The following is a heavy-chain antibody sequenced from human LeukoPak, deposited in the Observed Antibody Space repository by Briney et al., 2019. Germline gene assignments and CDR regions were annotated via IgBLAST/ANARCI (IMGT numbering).Heavy chain of an antibody. Sequence: GGSLRLSCAASGFTFSSYAMSWVRQAPGQGLEWVSAISGSGGSTYYADSVKGRFTISRDNSKNTLYLQINGLRAEDTSVYYCATTDFWSGFYAGDYWGQGTLVTVSS. CDR3: ATTDFWSGFYAGDY. V-gene: IGHV3-23*01. D-gene: IGHD3-3*01. CDR2: ISGSGGST. CDR1: GFTFSSYA. J-gene: IGHJ4*02.